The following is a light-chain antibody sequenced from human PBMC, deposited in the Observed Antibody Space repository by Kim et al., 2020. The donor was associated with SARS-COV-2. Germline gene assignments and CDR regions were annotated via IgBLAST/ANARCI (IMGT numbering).Light chain of an antibody. CDR1: QSVSSNS. Sequence: SPGERAPLSCRASQSVSSNSLVWYQQKPGQAPRLLIYGASSRATGIPDRFSGSGSGTDFTLTISRLEPEDFAVYYCQQYDNSPPVTFGGGTKLEI. V-gene: IGKV3-20*01. J-gene: IGKJ4*01. CDR2: GAS. CDR3: QQYDNSPPVT.